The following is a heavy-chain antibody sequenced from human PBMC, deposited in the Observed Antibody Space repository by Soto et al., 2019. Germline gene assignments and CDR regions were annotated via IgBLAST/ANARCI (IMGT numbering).Heavy chain of an antibody. CDR2: ITGGSGFT. Sequence: SCAASEFTFSRYSINWVLQAPGKGLEWVSGITGGSGFTFYADSVKGRFTISRDDSENTLFLQMSSLRAEDTAKYYCAKSGPTNYFDFWGQGTLVTVSA. J-gene: IGHJ4*02. CDR1: EFTFSRYS. V-gene: IGHV3-23*01. CDR3: AKSGPTNYFDF. D-gene: IGHD1-26*01.